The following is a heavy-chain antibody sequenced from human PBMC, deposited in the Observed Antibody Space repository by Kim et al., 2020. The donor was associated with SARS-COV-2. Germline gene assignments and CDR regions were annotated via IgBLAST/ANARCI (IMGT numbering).Heavy chain of an antibody. CDR3: AGGRIAAAGFDY. Sequence: ANTEKARFTHSRDKAKHSLYLKMNSLRDEDTAVYYCAGGRIAAAGFDYWGQGTLVTVSS. J-gene: IGHJ4*02. D-gene: IGHD6-13*01. V-gene: IGHV3-48*02.